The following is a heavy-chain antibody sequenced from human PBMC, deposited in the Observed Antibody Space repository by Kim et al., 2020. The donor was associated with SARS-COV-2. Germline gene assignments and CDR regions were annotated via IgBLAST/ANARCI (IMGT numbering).Heavy chain of an antibody. D-gene: IGHD1-26*01. CDR1: GFTFSSYA. J-gene: IGHJ4*02. Sequence: GGSLRLSCAASGFTFSSYAMSWVRQAPGKGLECVSAISGSGGSTYYADTVKGRFTISRDNSKNTLYLQMNSLRAEDTAVYYCAKSGSGFLFAFDYWGQGTLVTVSS. V-gene: IGHV3-23*01. CDR3: AKSGSGFLFAFDY. CDR2: ISGSGGST.